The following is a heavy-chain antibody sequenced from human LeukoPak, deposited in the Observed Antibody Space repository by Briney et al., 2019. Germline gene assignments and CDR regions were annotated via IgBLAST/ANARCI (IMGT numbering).Heavy chain of an antibody. CDR1: GYSISTSNY. V-gene: IGHV4-28*03. Sequence: TSETLSLTCSVSGYSISTSNYWAWIRQPPGRGLEWIGHIYYSGGIYYNPSLKSRVTMSVDTSRNQFSLRLSSMTAADTAVYYCTREYSSGWSGTGYWGQGTLVTVSS. J-gene: IGHJ4*02. CDR2: IYYSGGI. CDR3: TREYSSGWSGTGY. D-gene: IGHD6-19*01.